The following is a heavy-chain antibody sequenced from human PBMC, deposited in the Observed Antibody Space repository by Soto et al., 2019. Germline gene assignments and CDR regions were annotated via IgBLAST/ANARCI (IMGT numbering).Heavy chain of an antibody. CDR2: ISSSSSYI. Sequence: PGGSLRPSCAASGFTFSSYSMNWVRQAPGKGLEWVSSISSSSSYIYYADSVKGRFTISRDDFKNTMFLQMGSLRVEDTAVYYCARGLRDFDWRLPFGYWGQGTLVTVSS. D-gene: IGHD3-9*01. CDR1: GFTFSSYS. J-gene: IGHJ4*02. CDR3: ARGLRDFDWRLPFGY. V-gene: IGHV3-21*01.